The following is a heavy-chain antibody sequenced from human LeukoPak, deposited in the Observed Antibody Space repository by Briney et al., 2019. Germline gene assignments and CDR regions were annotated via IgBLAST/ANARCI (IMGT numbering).Heavy chain of an antibody. CDR2: ISYDGSSK. D-gene: IGHD6-13*01. CDR3: ARVRGSSSFDY. V-gene: IGHV3-30*04. Sequence: GGSLRLSCAASGFSLISYAMHWVRQAPGKGLEWEAVISYDGSSKFYADSVKGRFTISRDNSKNTLDLQMNSLRTEDTAVYYCARVRGSSSFDYWGQGTLVTVSA. J-gene: IGHJ4*02. CDR1: GFSLISYA.